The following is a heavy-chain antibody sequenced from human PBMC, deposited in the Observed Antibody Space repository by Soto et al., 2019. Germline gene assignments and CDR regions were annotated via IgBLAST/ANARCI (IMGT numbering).Heavy chain of an antibody. CDR3: ARGDGGGSGSPASYYYSGLDV. Sequence: DVQLLESGGHLVQPGGSLRLSCAASGFTFSSYAMSWVRQAPGKGLEWVSSVSAGGDMTYYSDSVKGRFTISRDNSNNALFLQMTSLRIEDTALYYCARGDGGGSGSPASYYYSGLDVWGQGTKVTVS. CDR1: GFTFSSYA. D-gene: IGHD3-10*01. V-gene: IGHV3-23*01. J-gene: IGHJ6*02. CDR2: VSAGGDMT.